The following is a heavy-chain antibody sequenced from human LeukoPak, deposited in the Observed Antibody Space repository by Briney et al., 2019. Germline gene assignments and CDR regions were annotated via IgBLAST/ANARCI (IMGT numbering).Heavy chain of an antibody. CDR1: GFTFSSYG. CDR2: ISYDGSNK. Sequence: GGSLRLSCAASGFTFSSYGMHWVRQAPGKGLEWVAVISYDGSNKYYADSVKGRFTISRDNSKNTLYLQMNSLRAEDTAVYYCAKDLITMVRGTRPYYYGMDVWGQGTTVTVSS. J-gene: IGHJ6*02. D-gene: IGHD3-10*01. CDR3: AKDLITMVRGTRPYYYGMDV. V-gene: IGHV3-30*18.